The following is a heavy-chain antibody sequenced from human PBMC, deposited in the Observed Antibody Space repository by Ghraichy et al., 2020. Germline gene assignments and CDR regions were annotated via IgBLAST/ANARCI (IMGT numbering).Heavy chain of an antibody. V-gene: IGHV3-74*01. Sequence: GGSLRLSCAVSGFPFSTYWMHWVRQAPGKGAVWVSGISTDGSRTLYADSVKGRFTISRDNAKNTLYLQMNSLRAEDTAVYFCARDWAYCGGDCPWGQGTLVTVSS. CDR2: ISTDGSRT. CDR1: GFPFSTYW. CDR3: ARDWAYCGGDCP. D-gene: IGHD2-21*01. J-gene: IGHJ5*02.